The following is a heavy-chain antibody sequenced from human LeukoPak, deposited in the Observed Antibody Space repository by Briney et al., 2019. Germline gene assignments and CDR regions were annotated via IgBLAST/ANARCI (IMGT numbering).Heavy chain of an antibody. CDR1: GFTFSSYA. J-gene: IGHJ4*02. Sequence: PGGSLRLSCAASGFTFSSYAMSWVRQAPGKGLEWVSAISGSGGSTYYADSVKGRFTISRDNSKNTLYLQMNSLSAEDTAVYYCAKDRGALRGASDYWGQGTLVTVSS. D-gene: IGHD1-26*01. CDR2: ISGSGGST. V-gene: IGHV3-23*01. CDR3: AKDRGALRGASDY.